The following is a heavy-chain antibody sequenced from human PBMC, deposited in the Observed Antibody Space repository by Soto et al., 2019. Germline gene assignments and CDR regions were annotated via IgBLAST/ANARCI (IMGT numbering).Heavy chain of an antibody. J-gene: IGHJ5*02. Sequence: ASVKVSCKTSGYSLVSYTISWVRQAPGQGLEWMGWINPNSGGTNYAQKFQGRVTMTRDTSISTAYMELSRLRSDDTAVYYCARPYSGSYYDWFDPWGQGTLVTVSS. CDR3: ARPYSGSYYDWFDP. CDR1: GYSLVSYT. V-gene: IGHV1-2*02. CDR2: INPNSGGT. D-gene: IGHD1-26*01.